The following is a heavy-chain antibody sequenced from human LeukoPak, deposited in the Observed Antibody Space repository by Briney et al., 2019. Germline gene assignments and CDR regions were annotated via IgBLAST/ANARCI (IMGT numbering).Heavy chain of an antibody. CDR1: GGSISSYY. CDR2: IYYSGST. V-gene: IGHV4-59*01. CDR3: ARDEYSSSAWGYYYMDV. J-gene: IGHJ6*03. Sequence: SETLSLTCTVSGGSISSYYWSWIRQPPGKGLEWIGYIYYSGSTNYNPSLKSRVTISVDTSKNQFSLKLSSVTAADTAVYYCARDEYSSSAWGYYYMDVWGKGTTVTVSS. D-gene: IGHD6-6*01.